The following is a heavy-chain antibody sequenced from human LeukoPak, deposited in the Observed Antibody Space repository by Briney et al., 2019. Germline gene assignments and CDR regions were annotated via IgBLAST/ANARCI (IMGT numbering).Heavy chain of an antibody. J-gene: IGHJ3*02. Sequence: PGGSLRLSCAASGFTFSNYVMQWVRQAPGKGLEWVSYISSSGSTIYYADSVKGRFTISRDNAKNSLYLQMNSLRAEDTAVYYCARDSEQWLPVDDAFDIWGQGTMVTVSS. CDR1: GFTFSNYV. D-gene: IGHD6-19*01. CDR2: ISSSGSTI. CDR3: ARDSEQWLPVDDAFDI. V-gene: IGHV3-48*04.